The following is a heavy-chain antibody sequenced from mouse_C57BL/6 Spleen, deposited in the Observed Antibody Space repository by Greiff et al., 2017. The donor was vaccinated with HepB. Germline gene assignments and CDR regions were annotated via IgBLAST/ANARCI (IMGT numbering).Heavy chain of an antibody. Sequence: EVHLVESGGGLVKPGGSLKLSCAASGFTFSDYGMHWVRQAPEKGLEWVAYISSGSSTIYYADTVKGRFTISRDNAKNTLFLQMTSLRSEDTAMYYCASGGNHGAMDYWGQGTSVTVSS. V-gene: IGHV5-17*01. J-gene: IGHJ4*01. CDR3: ASGGNHGAMDY. CDR1: GFTFSDYG. CDR2: ISSGSSTI. D-gene: IGHD2-1*01.